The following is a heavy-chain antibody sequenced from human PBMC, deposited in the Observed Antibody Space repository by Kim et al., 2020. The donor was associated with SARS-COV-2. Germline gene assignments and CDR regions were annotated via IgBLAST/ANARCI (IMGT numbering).Heavy chain of an antibody. V-gene: IGHV3-13*01. D-gene: IGHD6-19*01. Sequence: GGSLRLSCAASGFTFRNFDMHWVRHVTGKGLEWVSAIGIADDTHYSDSVKGRFTISRENAKNSVYLQMNSLRVGDIAVYYCARGGIQVAGIDNVDYWGQGTLVTVSS. CDR1: GFTFRNFD. CDR3: ARGGIQVAGIDNVDY. CDR2: IGIADDT. J-gene: IGHJ4*02.